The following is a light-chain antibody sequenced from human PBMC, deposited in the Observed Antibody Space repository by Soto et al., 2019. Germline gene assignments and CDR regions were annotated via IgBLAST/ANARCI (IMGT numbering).Light chain of an antibody. CDR3: QQYNNWPPVT. J-gene: IGKJ4*01. CDR2: GAS. CDR1: QSVSSN. V-gene: IGKV3-15*01. Sequence: EIVMTQSPATLSVSPGERATLSCRASQSVSSNLAWYQQKPGQAPSLLIYGASTRATGIPARFSGSGSGTELTLNISSLQSEDFAVYYCQQYNNWPPVTFGGGTKVEIK.